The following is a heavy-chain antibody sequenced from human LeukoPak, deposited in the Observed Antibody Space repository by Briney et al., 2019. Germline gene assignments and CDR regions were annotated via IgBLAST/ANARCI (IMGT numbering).Heavy chain of an antibody. J-gene: IGHJ4*02. D-gene: IGHD6-19*01. V-gene: IGHV4-30-2*01. CDR2: IYHSGST. CDR3: ATSCTSGWYSFDY. Sequence: PSETLSLTCAVSGGSISSGGYSWSWIRQPPGKGLEWIGYIYHSGSTYYNPSLKSRVTISVDKSKNQFSLKLSSVTAADTAVYYCATSCTSGWYSFDYWGQGTLVTVSS. CDR1: GGSISSGGYS.